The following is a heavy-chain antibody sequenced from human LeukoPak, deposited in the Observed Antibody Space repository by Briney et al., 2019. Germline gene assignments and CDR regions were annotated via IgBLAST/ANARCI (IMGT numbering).Heavy chain of an antibody. CDR1: GGSFSGYY. J-gene: IGHJ4*02. CDR2: INHSGST. Sequence: SETLCLTCAVYGGSFSGYYWSWIRQPPGKGLEWIGEINHSGSTNYNPSLKSRVTISVDTSKNQFSLKLSSVTAADTAVYYCARGFRRVDYWGQGTVVTVSS. CDR3: ARGFRRVDY. V-gene: IGHV4-34*01.